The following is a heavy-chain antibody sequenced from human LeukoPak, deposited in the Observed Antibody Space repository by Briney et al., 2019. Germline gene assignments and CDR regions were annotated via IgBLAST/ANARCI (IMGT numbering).Heavy chain of an antibody. CDR1: GFTFSSYG. CDR3: AKDKVPMDV. CDR2: VHYDGSIL. J-gene: IGHJ6*03. V-gene: IGHV3-30*02. Sequence: PGGSLRLSCAASGFTFSSYGMHWVRQAPGKGLEWVAYVHYDGSILYYTDSVKGRFTISRDNSKHTAHLQMSSLTTDDTGVYCCAKDKVPMDVWGKGITVTVSS.